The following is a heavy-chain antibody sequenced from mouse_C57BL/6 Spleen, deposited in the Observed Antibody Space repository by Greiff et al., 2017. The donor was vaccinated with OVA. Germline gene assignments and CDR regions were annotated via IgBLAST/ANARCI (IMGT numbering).Heavy chain of an antibody. CDR1: GYTFTEYT. J-gene: IGHJ3*01. Sequence: VQLLQSGAALVKPGASVKLSCKASGYTFTEYTIHWVKQRSGQGLEWIGWIYPGSGSTKYNEKFKDKATLNADKSSSTVYMALRRMTSVDSSVYFCARHEDLIYEGYYGAWFAYWGQGTLVTVSA. CDR3: ARHEDLIYEGYYGAWFAY. V-gene: IGHV1-62-2*01. D-gene: IGHD2-3*01. CDR2: IYPGSGST.